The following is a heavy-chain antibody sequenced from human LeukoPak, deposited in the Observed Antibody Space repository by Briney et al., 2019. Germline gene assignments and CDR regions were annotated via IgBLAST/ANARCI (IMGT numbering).Heavy chain of an antibody. D-gene: IGHD5-18*01. CDR3: AKDRYSYAFEYSDS. V-gene: IGHV3-23*01. J-gene: IGHJ4*02. CDR1: GFTFRSHA. Sequence: GGSLRLSCVGSGFTFRSHAMSWVRQAPEKGLEFVSGIYENGGTTYYADSVKGRFSISRDNSKNTLYLQVSSLRTEDTAVYYCAKDRYSYAFEYSDSWGQGTLVTVSS. CDR2: IYENGGTT.